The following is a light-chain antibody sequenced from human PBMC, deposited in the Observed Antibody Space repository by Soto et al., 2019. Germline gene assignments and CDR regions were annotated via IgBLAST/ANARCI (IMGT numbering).Light chain of an antibody. J-gene: IGLJ2*01. CDR3: AAWDDSLSGVV. Sequence: QSVLTQPPSASGTPGQRVTISCSGSSSNIGSNYVYWYQQLPGTAPKLLIYRNNQRPSGVPDRFSGSKSGTSASLAISGLRFEDEADYYCAAWDDSLSGVVFGGGTKLPVL. CDR1: SSNIGSNY. CDR2: RNN. V-gene: IGLV1-47*01.